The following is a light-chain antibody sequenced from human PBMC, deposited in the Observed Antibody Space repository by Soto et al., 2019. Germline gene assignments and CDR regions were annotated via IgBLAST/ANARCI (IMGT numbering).Light chain of an antibody. CDR1: SNDVGDYNY. CDR3: SSYAGSSTLYV. J-gene: IGLJ1*01. CDR2: EVS. Sequence: LTQPPSASGSPGQSVTISCTGTSNDVGDYNYVSWYQQHPGKAPKLMIYEVSKRPSGVPGRFSGSKSGNTASLTVSGLQAEDEADYYCSSYAGSSTLYVFGTGTKVTVL. V-gene: IGLV2-8*01.